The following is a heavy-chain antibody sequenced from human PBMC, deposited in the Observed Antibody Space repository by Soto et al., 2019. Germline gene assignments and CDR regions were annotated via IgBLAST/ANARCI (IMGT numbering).Heavy chain of an antibody. CDR2: INPSGGST. CDR1: GYTFTSYY. J-gene: IGHJ3*02. D-gene: IGHD2-2*01. CDR3: ASITGIVVVPAATQNDAFDI. V-gene: IGHV1-46*03. Sequence: QVQLVQSGAEVKKPGASVKVSCKASGYTFTSYYMHWVRQAPGQGLEWMGIINPSGGSTSYAQKFQGRATMTRDTSTSTVYMELSSLRSEDTAVYYCASITGIVVVPAATQNDAFDIWGQGTMVTVSS.